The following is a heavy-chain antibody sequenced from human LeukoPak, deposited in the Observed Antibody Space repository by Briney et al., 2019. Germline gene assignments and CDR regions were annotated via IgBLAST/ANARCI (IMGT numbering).Heavy chain of an antibody. Sequence: GGSLRLSCAASGFTFSSYWMHWVRQAPGKGLVWVSRINTDGRITNYADSVKGRFTISRDNAKNTLYLQMNSLRAEDTAIYHCARGFRGALSDAFNIWGQGTMVTVSS. J-gene: IGHJ3*02. CDR3: ARGFRGALSDAFNI. D-gene: IGHD3-10*01. V-gene: IGHV3-74*01. CDR1: GFTFSSYW. CDR2: INTDGRIT.